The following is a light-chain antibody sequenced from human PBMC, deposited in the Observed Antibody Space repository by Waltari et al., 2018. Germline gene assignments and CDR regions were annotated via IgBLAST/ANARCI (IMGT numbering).Light chain of an antibody. CDR3: QTGGHGTWV. J-gene: IGLJ3*02. V-gene: IGLV4-69*01. Sequence: QLVLTQSPSASASLGASITLTCTLSSGHSSNVIAWLQQQPEKGPGYLMKVNSDGSHTRGNEIPDRFSGSSSGAERYLTISSLQSEDEADYYCQTGGHGTWVFGGGTKLTVL. CDR1: SGHSSNV. CDR2: VNSDGSH.